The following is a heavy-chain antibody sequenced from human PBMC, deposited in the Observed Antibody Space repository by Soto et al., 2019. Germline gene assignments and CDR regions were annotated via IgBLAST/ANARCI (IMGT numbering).Heavy chain of an antibody. CDR1: GYTFTSYG. CDR2: ISAYNGNT. CDR3: ARVGSHYEDYIYGASNT. Sequence: GASVKVSCKASGYTFTSYGISWVRQAPGQGLEWMGWISAYNGNTNYAQKLQGRVTMTTDTSTSTAYMELRSLRSDDTAVYYCARVGSHYEDYIYGASNTWGQATMITVS. J-gene: IGHJ3*02. D-gene: IGHD1-26*01. V-gene: IGHV1-18*01.